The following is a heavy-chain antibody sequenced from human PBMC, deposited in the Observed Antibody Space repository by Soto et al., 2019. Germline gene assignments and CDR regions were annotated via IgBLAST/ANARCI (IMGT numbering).Heavy chain of an antibody. Sequence: SVKVSCKASGGTFSSYTISWVRQAPGQGLEWMGRIIPILGIANYAQKFQGRVTITADKSTSSAYMELSSLRSEDTAVYYCASIPLGSITVTTWYFDYWGQGTLVTVSS. V-gene: IGHV1-69*02. CDR2: IIPILGIA. D-gene: IGHD4-17*01. J-gene: IGHJ4*02. CDR3: ASIPLGSITVTTWYFDY. CDR1: GGTFSSYT.